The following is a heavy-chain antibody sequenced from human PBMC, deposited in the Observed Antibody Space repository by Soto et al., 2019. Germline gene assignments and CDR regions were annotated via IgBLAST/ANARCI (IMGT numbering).Heavy chain of an antibody. D-gene: IGHD1-1*01. CDR1: GGSITSGGYF. J-gene: IGHJ6*02. V-gene: IGHV4-31*03. CDR3: ARGAGTAYYYGMDV. Sequence: SETLSLTCTVSGGSITSGGYFWSWIRHYPGKGLEWIGYMYNIGNTDYTPSLKSRVTISLDTSKNRFSLRLSSVTAADTAVYYCARGAGTAYYYGMDVWGPGTTVTVSS. CDR2: MYNIGNT.